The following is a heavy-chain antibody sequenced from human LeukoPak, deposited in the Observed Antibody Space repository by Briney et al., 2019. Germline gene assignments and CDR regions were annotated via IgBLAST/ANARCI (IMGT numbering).Heavy chain of an antibody. V-gene: IGHV1-8*03. CDR1: GYTFTSYD. Sequence: GASVKVSCKASGYTFTSYDINWVRQATGQGLEWMGWMNPNSGNTGYAQKFQGRVTITRNTSISTAYMELSSLRSEDTAVYYCAGALRGWYGSWNYMDVWGKGTTVTISS. CDR2: MNPNSGNT. CDR3: AGALRGWYGSWNYMDV. J-gene: IGHJ6*03. D-gene: IGHD6-19*01.